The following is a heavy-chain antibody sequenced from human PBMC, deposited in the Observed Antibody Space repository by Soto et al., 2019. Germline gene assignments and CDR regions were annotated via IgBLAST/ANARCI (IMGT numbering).Heavy chain of an antibody. CDR3: ARSPSSYYDFWSGLYYYGMDV. CDR1: GFSLSTSGMC. J-gene: IGHJ6*02. CDR2: IDWDDDK. D-gene: IGHD3-3*01. Sequence: SGPTLVNPTQTLTLTCTFSGFSLSTSGMCVSWIRQPPGKALEWLALIDWDDDKYYSTSLKTRLTISKDTSKNQVVLTMTNMDPVDTATYYCARSPSSYYDFWSGLYYYGMDVWGQGTTVTVSS. V-gene: IGHV2-70*01.